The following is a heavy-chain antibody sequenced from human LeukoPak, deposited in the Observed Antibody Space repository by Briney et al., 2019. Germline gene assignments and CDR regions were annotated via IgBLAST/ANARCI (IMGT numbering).Heavy chain of an antibody. CDR2: ITSMSSSI. CDR1: GFTFSSYS. V-gene: IGHV3-21*01. CDR3: AREAAYSNYVDY. Sequence: KSGGSLRLSCGASGFTFSSYSMNWVRQAPGKGLEWVSSITSMSSSIYYADSVQGRFTISRDNAKNSVYLQMNSLRAEDTAVYYCAREAAYSNYVDYWGQGTLVTVSS. J-gene: IGHJ4*02. D-gene: IGHD4-11*01.